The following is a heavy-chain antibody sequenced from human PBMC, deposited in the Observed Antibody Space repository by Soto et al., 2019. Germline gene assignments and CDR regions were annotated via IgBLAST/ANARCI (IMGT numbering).Heavy chain of an antibody. CDR2: INPNSGGT. CDR1: GYTFTGYY. Sequence: QVQLVQSGAEVKKPGASVKVSCKASGYTFTGYYMHWVRQAPGQGLEWMGWINPNSGGTNYAQKFQGWVTMTRDTSISKAYMELSRLRSDDTAVYYCARARRYCISTSCYGPVNYYYYGMDVWGQGTTVTVSS. CDR3: ARARRYCISTSCYGPVNYYYYGMDV. D-gene: IGHD2-2*01. V-gene: IGHV1-2*04. J-gene: IGHJ6*02.